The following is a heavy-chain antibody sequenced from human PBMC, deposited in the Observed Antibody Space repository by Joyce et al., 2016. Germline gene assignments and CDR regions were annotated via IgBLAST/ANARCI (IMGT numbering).Heavy chain of an antibody. V-gene: IGHV3-30*18. D-gene: IGHD1-1*01. Sequence: QFQLVESGGRVVQPGRSLRLSCRASGFTFNSFAMHWVRQAPGKGLEWVAVISHDAERQFYGESSKGRFTISRDKYKNTLDLQMNSLRVEDTAVYYCAKGALADQLLPPADLWGQGTLVTVSS. CDR1: GFTFNSFA. CDR3: AKGALADQLLPPADL. CDR2: ISHDAERQ. J-gene: IGHJ1*01.